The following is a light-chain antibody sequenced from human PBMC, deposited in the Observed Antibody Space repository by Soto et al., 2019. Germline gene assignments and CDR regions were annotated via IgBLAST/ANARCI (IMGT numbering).Light chain of an antibody. CDR2: KAS. Sequence: DIQMTQSPSTLSASVGDRVTITCRASQSISSWLAWYQQKPGKAPKLLIYKASSLESAVTSRFSGSGSGTEFTLTISSLQPDDFATYYCQQYNNYLWTFGQGTKVEIK. J-gene: IGKJ1*01. V-gene: IGKV1-5*03. CDR1: QSISSW. CDR3: QQYNNYLWT.